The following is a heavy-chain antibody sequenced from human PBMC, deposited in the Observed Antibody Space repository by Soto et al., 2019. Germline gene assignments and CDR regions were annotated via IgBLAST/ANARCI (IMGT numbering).Heavy chain of an antibody. CDR1: GFSLSTRGVG. V-gene: IGHV2-5*01. CDR2: IYWNDDK. D-gene: IGHD4-4*01. J-gene: IGHJ6*02. CDR3: AHRRYSNYYYYYGMDV. Sequence: QITLKESGPTLVKPTQTLTLTCTFSGFSLSTRGVGVGWIRQPPGKALEWLALIYWNDDKRYSPSLKSRLTITKDTSKNQGVLTMTNMEPVDTATYYCAHRRYSNYYYYYGMDVWGQGTTVTVSS.